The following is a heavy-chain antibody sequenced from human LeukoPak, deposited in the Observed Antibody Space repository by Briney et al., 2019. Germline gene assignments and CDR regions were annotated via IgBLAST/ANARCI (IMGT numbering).Heavy chain of an antibody. D-gene: IGHD6-13*01. CDR2: IRQDGSEK. Sequence: SGGSLRLSCAASGFTFSTYWMSRVRQAPGKGLEWLANIRQDGSEKYYLDSVKGRFTISRDNAKNSLYLQMNSLRAEDTAVYFCTREAAAGIDYWGQGTLVTVSS. CDR3: TREAAAGIDY. J-gene: IGHJ4*02. V-gene: IGHV3-7*01. CDR1: GFTFSTYW.